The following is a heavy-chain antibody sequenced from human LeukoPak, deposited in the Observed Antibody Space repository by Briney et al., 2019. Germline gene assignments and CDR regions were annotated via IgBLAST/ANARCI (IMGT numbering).Heavy chain of an antibody. J-gene: IGHJ6*03. D-gene: IGHD5-18*01. CDR1: GGTFSSYA. V-gene: IGHV1-18*01. CDR2: ISAYNGNT. CDR3: ARAVSGYSYGYYYYYMDV. Sequence: ASVKVSCKASGGTFSSYAISWVRQAPGQGLEWMGWISAYNGNTNYAQKLQGRVTMTTDTSTSTAYMELRSLRSDDTAVYYCARAVSGYSYGYYYYYMDVWGKGTTVTVSS.